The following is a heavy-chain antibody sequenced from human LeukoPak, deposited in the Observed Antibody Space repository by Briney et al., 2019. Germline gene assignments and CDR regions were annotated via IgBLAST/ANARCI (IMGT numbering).Heavy chain of an antibody. Sequence: ASVKVSCKASGGTFSSYAISWVRQAPGHGLEWMGWINPNNDVTNYAQRFQGRVTLTRDTSIRTAYMELYRLRSDDTAVYYCARVGGRDGYNSYFDSWGQGSLVIVSS. D-gene: IGHD5-24*01. CDR3: ARVGGRDGYNSYFDS. CDR1: GGTFSSYA. CDR2: INPNNDVT. J-gene: IGHJ4*02. V-gene: IGHV1-2*02.